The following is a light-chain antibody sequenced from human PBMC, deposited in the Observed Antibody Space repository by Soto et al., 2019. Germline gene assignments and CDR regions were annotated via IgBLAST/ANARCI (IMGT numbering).Light chain of an antibody. Sequence: DIQMPRSPSTLSTSVGDRVTITGRASQSISSRLAWYQQKLGQAPKLLIYDASSLDSGVPSRFSGSGSGTEFTLTISSLQPDDFVTYYCQQYNTYPWTFGQGTKVDIK. CDR2: DAS. J-gene: IGKJ1*01. CDR3: QQYNTYPWT. V-gene: IGKV1-5*01. CDR1: QSISSR.